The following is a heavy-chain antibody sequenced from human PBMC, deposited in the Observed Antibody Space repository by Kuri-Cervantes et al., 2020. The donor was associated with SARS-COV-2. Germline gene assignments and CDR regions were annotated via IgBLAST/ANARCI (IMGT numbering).Heavy chain of an antibody. Sequence: GESLKISCAASGFTFSSYAMSWVRQAPGKGLEWVSVIYSGGSTYYADSVKGRFTISRDNSKNTLYLQMNSLRAEDTAVYYCAGGYATRPNYYYGMDVWGQGTTVTVSS. CDR2: IYSGGST. V-gene: IGHV3-53*01. CDR1: GFTFSSYA. CDR3: AGGYATRPNYYYGMDV. D-gene: IGHD2-8*01. J-gene: IGHJ6*02.